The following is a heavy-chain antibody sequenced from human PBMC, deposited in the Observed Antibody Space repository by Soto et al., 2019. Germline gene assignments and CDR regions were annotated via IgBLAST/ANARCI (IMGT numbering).Heavy chain of an antibody. CDR1: GFTFSSYA. CDR2: ISGSGGST. CDR3: AKDSLGEPRAYWYFDL. Sequence: LRLSCAASGFTFSSYAMSWVRQAPGKGLEWVSAISGSGGSTYYADSVKGRFTISRDNSKNTLYLQMNSLRAEDTAVYYRAKDSLGEPRAYWYFDLWGRGTLVTVSS. V-gene: IGHV3-23*01. J-gene: IGHJ2*01. D-gene: IGHD3-16*01.